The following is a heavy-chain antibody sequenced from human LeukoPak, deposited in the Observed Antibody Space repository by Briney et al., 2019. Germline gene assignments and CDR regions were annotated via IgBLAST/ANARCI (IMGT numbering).Heavy chain of an antibody. CDR3: ARHGYYGSGSYFDFDY. Sequence: PSETLSLTCTVSGGSISSSSYYWGWIRQPPGKGLEWIGSIYYSGDTYYNPSLKSRVAISVDSSKNQFSLKVTSVTAADTAVYYCARHGYYGSGSYFDFDYWGQGTLVTVSS. CDR1: GGSISSSSYY. J-gene: IGHJ4*02. CDR2: IYYSGDT. V-gene: IGHV4-39*01. D-gene: IGHD3-10*01.